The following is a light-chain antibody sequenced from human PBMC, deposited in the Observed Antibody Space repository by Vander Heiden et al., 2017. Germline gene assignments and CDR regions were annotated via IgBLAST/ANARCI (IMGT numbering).Light chain of an antibody. J-gene: IGKJ1*01. V-gene: IGKV1-39*01. CDR1: QSISSY. CDR2: AAS. Sequence: DIQMTQSPSPLSASVGDRVTITCRASQSISSYLNWYQQKPGKAPRLLIYAASRLQSGVPSRFSGSGSGTDFTLTISSLQPEDVATYCCQQSYSTPWTFGQGTKVEIK. CDR3: QQSYSTPWT.